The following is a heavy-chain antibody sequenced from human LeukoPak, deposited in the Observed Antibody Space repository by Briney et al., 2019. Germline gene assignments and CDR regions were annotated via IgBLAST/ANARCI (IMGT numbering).Heavy chain of an antibody. CDR2: INPNSGGT. J-gene: IGHJ3*02. Sequence: GASVKVSCKVSGYTLTELSMHWVRQAPGQGLEWMGWINPNSGGTNYAQKFQGRVTMTRDTSISTAYMELSRLRSDDTAVYYCARDRDAFDIWGQGTMVTVSS. CDR3: ARDRDAFDI. V-gene: IGHV1-2*02. CDR1: GYTLTELS.